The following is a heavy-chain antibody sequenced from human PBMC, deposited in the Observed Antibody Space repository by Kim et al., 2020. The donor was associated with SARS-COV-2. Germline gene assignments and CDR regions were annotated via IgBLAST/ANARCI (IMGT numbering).Heavy chain of an antibody. Sequence: GGSLRLSCSASGFTFSSYAMHWVRQAPGKGLEYVSAISSNGGSTYYADSVKGRFTISRDNSKNTLYLQMSSLRAEDTAVYYCVKVGYSYGFRYAFDIWGQWTMVTVSS. CDR2: ISSNGGST. D-gene: IGHD5-18*01. V-gene: IGHV3-64D*06. CDR1: GFTFSSYA. J-gene: IGHJ3*02. CDR3: VKVGYSYGFRYAFDI.